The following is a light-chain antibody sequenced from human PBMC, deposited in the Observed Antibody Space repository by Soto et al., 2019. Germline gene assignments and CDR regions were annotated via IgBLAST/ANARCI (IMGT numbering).Light chain of an antibody. Sequence: QSALTQPPSASGSPGKSVTISCTGTSSDVGGYNYVSWYQQHPGKAPKLIIYEVNKRPSGVPDRFSGSKSGNTASLTVSGLQAEDEADYYCSSYAGSNRFEVGGGTKLTVL. CDR3: SSYAGSNRFE. J-gene: IGLJ2*01. V-gene: IGLV2-8*01. CDR2: EVN. CDR1: SSDVGGYNY.